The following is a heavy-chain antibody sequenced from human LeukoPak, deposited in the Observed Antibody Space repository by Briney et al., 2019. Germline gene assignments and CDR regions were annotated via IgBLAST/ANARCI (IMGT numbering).Heavy chain of an antibody. Sequence: SETPSLTCTVSGGSIRSSYYYWGWIRQPPGKGLEWIGSIYDSGSTYYNPSLKSRVTISVDTSKNQFSLNLSSVTAADTAMYYCARTYSGSYQPYFDYWGQGTLVTVSS. CDR3: ARTYSGSYQPYFDY. CDR2: IYDSGST. V-gene: IGHV4-39*01. CDR1: GGSIRSSYYY. D-gene: IGHD1-26*01. J-gene: IGHJ4*02.